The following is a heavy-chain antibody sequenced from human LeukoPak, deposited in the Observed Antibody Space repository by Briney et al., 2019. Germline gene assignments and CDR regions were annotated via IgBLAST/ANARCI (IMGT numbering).Heavy chain of an antibody. J-gene: IGHJ4*02. V-gene: IGHV3-53*01. D-gene: IGHD3-16*01. CDR3: ARDHRIGGS. Sequence: QPGGSLRLSCAASGFTFSSYWMSWVRQAPGKGLEWVSVIYSDGSTFYTASVKGRFIISRDISENTLYLQMNSLRVDDTAVYFCARDHRIGGSWGQGTLVTVSS. CDR2: IYSDGST. CDR1: GFTFSSYW.